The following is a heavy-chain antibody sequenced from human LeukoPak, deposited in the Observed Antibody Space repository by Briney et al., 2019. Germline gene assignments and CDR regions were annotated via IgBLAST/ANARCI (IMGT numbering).Heavy chain of an antibody. V-gene: IGHV4-39*07. CDR2: IYYNGRT. J-gene: IGHJ4*02. CDR1: GDSINNNNYY. D-gene: IGHD6-19*01. CDR3: ARDSSGWHTFDY. Sequence: SETLSLTCTVSGDSINNNNYYWGWIRQPPGKGLEWIGNIYYNGRTYYSPSLKSRGTISVDTSKNQFSLELSSVTAADTAVYYCARDSSGWHTFDYWGQGTLVTVSS.